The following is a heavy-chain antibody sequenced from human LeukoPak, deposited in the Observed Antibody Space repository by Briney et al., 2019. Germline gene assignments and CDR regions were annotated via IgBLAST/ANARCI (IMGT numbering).Heavy chain of an antibody. D-gene: IGHD6-19*01. CDR3: ARGGGAVSLDH. Sequence: GGSLRLSCAASGFTVSNNQMTWVRQAPGKGLEWVSVIYGGGSTYYADPVKGRFTISRDNSKNTLYLQMSSLRAEDTAVYYCARGGGAVSLDHWGQGTLVTVSS. CDR1: GFTVSNNQ. CDR2: IYGGGST. J-gene: IGHJ4*02. V-gene: IGHV3-53*01.